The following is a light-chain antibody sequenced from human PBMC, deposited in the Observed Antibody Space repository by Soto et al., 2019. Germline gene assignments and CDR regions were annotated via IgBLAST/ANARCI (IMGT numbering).Light chain of an antibody. V-gene: IGLV2-14*01. CDR3: SSYTTIKTVV. Sequence: QSVLTQPASVSGSPGQSITLSCTGTSSDIGTYKYVSWLQHHPGKAPQLIIFEVSNRPSGISDRFSGFKSANTAYLTISGVQPEDEADYHCSSYTTIKTVVFGGGTQLTVL. CDR2: EVS. J-gene: IGLJ2*01. CDR1: SSDIGTYKY.